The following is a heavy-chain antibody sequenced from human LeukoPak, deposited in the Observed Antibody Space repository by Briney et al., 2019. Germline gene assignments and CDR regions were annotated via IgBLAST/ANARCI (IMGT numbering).Heavy chain of an antibody. J-gene: IGHJ4*02. D-gene: IGHD3-3*01. Sequence: PGGSLRLSCAASGFTFDDYGMSWVRQAPGKGLEWLSGINWNGGSTGYADSVKGRFTISRDSAENSLYLQMNSLRAEDTALDYCAREGGADLGAHGGPFDYWGQGTLVTVSS. CDR1: GFTFDDYG. V-gene: IGHV3-20*04. CDR2: INWNGGST. CDR3: AREGGADLGAHGGPFDY.